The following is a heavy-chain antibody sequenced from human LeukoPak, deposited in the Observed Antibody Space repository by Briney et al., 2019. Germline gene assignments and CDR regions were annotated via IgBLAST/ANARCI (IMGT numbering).Heavy chain of an antibody. D-gene: IGHD2-2*01. CDR2: INPNSGGT. CDR1: GYTCTGYY. CDR3: ATVHCSSTSCHNWFDP. J-gene: IGHJ5*02. Sequence: ASVKVSCKASGYTCTGYYMHWVRQAPGQGLEWMGWINPNSGGTNYAQKFQGRVTMTEDTSTDTAYMELSSLRSEDTAVYYCATVHCSSTSCHNWFDPWGQGTLVTVSS. V-gene: IGHV1-2*02.